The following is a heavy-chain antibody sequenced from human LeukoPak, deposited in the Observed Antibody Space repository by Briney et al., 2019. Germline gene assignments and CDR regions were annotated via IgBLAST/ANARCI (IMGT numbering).Heavy chain of an antibody. J-gene: IGHJ4*02. D-gene: IGHD5-24*01. CDR2: IKQDGSQK. Sequence: PGGSLRLSCAASGFPFSSYSMTWVRQAPGKGPEWVANIKQDGSQKYYVDSVKGRFTISRDNAKNSLYLQMNSLRVEDTAVYYCAKEGRSLQTYWGQGTLVTVSS. V-gene: IGHV3-7*03. CDR1: GFPFSSYS. CDR3: AKEGRSLQTY.